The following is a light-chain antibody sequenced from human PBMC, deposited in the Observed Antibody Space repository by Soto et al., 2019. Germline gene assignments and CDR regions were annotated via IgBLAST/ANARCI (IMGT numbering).Light chain of an antibody. J-gene: IGKJ5*01. Sequence: EIVLTQSPATLSLSPGERATLSCRASQSVNSYLAWYQQKPGQAPRLLIYDASNRATGIPARFSSSGSGTDFTLTISSLEPKSFSVYYCQQGGTFGQGTRLE. V-gene: IGKV3-11*01. CDR1: QSVNSY. CDR3: QQGGT. CDR2: DAS.